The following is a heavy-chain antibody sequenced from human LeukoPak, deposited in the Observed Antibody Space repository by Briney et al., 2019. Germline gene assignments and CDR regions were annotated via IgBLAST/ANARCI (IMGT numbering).Heavy chain of an antibody. Sequence: SETLSLTCTVSGGSISSSSYYWGWIRQPPGKGLEWIGRIYYSGSIYYNPSLQSRVTISVDTSKNQFSLKLSSVTAADTAVYYCARQRLHWVFWGQGTLVTVSS. D-gene: IGHD2-15*01. CDR1: GGSISSSSYY. CDR2: IYYSGSI. V-gene: IGHV4-39*01. J-gene: IGHJ4*02. CDR3: ARQRLHWVF.